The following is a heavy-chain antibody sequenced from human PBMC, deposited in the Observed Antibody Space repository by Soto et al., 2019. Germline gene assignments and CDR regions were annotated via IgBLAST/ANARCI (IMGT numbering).Heavy chain of an antibody. CDR3: ANAPVARNGMDV. J-gene: IGHJ6*02. V-gene: IGHV3-23*01. CDR1: GFTFSSYA. Sequence: PGGSLRLSCAASGFTFSSYAMSWVRQAQGKGLEWVSAISGSGGSTYYADSVKGRFTISRDNSKNTLYLQMNSLRAEDTAVYYCANAPVARNGMDVWGQGTTVTVSS. D-gene: IGHD5-12*01. CDR2: ISGSGGST.